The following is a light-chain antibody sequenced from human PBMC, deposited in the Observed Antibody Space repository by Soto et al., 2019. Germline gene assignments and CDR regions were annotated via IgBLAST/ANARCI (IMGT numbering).Light chain of an antibody. J-gene: IGLJ1*01. V-gene: IGLV1-47*01. CDR2: RNN. CDR3: AAWDDSLSGLKGV. Sequence: QSVLTQPPSASGTPGQRVTISCSGSSSNIERNYVYWYQQLPGTAPKLLIYRNNQRPSGVPDRFSGSKSGTSASLAISGLRSEDEADYYCAAWDDSLSGLKGVFGTGTQLTVL. CDR1: SSNIERNY.